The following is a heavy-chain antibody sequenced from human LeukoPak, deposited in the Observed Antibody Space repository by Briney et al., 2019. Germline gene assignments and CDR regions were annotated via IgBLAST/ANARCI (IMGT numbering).Heavy chain of an antibody. J-gene: IGHJ1*01. D-gene: IGHD2-2*01. CDR3: ARGPGEYQTVEYFQH. V-gene: IGHV3-30*03. Sequence: GGSPRLSCAASGFTFSSYGMHWVRQAPGKGLEWVAVISYDGSNKYYADSVKGRFTISRDNAKNSLYLQMNSLRAEDTAAYYCARGPGEYQTVEYFQHWGQGTLVTVSS. CDR1: GFTFSSYG. CDR2: ISYDGSNK.